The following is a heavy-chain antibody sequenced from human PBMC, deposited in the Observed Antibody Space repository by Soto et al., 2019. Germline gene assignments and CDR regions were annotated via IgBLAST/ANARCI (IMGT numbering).Heavy chain of an antibody. D-gene: IGHD3-10*01. Sequence: QVQLVQSGAEVKKPGASVKVSCKASGYAFTTYFMHWVRQAPGQGLEWLGIINPTGGRTTYAQKFQGRVTMTRDTSTSKVYMELSSLRSEDTAVYYCALDGCITATCAGGGNWFDPWGQGTPVTVSS. V-gene: IGHV1-46*01. J-gene: IGHJ5*02. CDR3: ALDGCITATCAGGGNWFDP. CDR2: INPTGGRT. CDR1: GYAFTTYF.